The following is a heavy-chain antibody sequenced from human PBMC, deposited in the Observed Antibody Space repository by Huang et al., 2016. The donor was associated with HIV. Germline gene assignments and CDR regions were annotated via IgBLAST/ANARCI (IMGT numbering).Heavy chain of an antibody. CDR2: TYWNDDE. D-gene: IGHD6-19*01. CDR3: AHREMTVAGGGFDF. CDR1: GFSLSTSGVA. Sequence: QITLKESGPTVVKPTQTLTLTCSFSGFSLSTSGVAVGWIRQPPGKALAWLALTYWNDDERYSSSLRNRLTITKDASKNEVVLRMTNMDPLDTGTYYCAHREMTVAGGGFDFWGLGILVTVSS. V-gene: IGHV2-5*01. J-gene: IGHJ4*02.